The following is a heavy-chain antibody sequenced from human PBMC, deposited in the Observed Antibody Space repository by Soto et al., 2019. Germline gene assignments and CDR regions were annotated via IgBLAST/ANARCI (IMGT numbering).Heavy chain of an antibody. CDR2: IDWDDDK. V-gene: IGHV2-70*04. CDR3: ARTRQLGNYYGMDV. J-gene: IGHJ6*02. D-gene: IGHD1-1*01. CDR1: GFSLSTSGMR. Sequence: SGPTLVNPTQTLTLTCTFSGFSLSTSGMRVSWIRQPPGKALEWLARIDWDDDKFYSTSLKTRLTISKDTSKNQVVLTMTNMDPVDTATYYCARTRQLGNYYGMDVWGQGTTVTVSS.